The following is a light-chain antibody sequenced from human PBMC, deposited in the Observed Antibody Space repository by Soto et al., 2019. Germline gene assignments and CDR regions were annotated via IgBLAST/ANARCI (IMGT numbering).Light chain of an antibody. CDR1: QSILYSSNNKNY. J-gene: IGKJ2*01. V-gene: IGKV4-1*01. Sequence: DIVMTQSPDSLAVSLGERATINCKSSQSILYSSNNKNYLAWYQQKVGQPPKLLTYLSSTRESGVPDRFSGSGSGTDFTLTISSLQAEDVAVYYCQQYFDTPYTFGQGTKLEIK. CDR3: QQYFDTPYT. CDR2: LSS.